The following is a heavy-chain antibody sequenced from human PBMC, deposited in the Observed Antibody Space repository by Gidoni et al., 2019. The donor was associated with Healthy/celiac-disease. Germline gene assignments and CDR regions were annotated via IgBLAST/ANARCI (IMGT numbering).Heavy chain of an antibody. J-gene: IGHJ3*02. V-gene: IGHV3-9*01. CDR3: AKDSVVVPAAMGPGPDAFDI. D-gene: IGHD2-2*01. CDR1: GFTFDDYA. Sequence: EVQLVESGGGLVQPGRSLRLSCAASGFTFDDYAMHWVRQAPGKGLEWVSSISWNSGSIGYADSVKGRFTISRDNAKNSLYLQMNSLRAEDTALYYCAKDSVVVPAAMGPGPDAFDIWGQGTMVTVSS. CDR2: ISWNSGSI.